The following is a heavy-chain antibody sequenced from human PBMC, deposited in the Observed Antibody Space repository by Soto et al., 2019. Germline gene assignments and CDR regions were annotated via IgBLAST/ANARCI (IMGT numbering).Heavy chain of an antibody. J-gene: IGHJ3*02. CDR2: INHSGST. CDR1: GGSFSGYY. Sequence: PSETLSLTCAVYGGSFSGYYWSWIRQPPGKGLEWIGEINHSGSTNYNPSLKSRVTISVDTSKNQFSLKLSSVTAADTAVYYCARGRRSYYYGSGGFAFDIWGQGTMVTVSS. CDR3: ARGRRSYYYGSGGFAFDI. V-gene: IGHV4-34*01. D-gene: IGHD3-10*01.